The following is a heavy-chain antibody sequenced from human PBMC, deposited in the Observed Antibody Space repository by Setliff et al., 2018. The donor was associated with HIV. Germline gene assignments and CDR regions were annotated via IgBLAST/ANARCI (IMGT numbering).Heavy chain of an antibody. CDR1: GYTFTGYY. Sequence: SVKVSCKASGYTFTGYYMHWVRQAPGQGLEWMGGIIPIFGRANYAQKFQGRVTITADESTSTAYMELSSLRSEDTAVYYCARDSSRSSPDYYSYGMDVWGQGTTVTVSS. CDR3: ARDSSRSSPDYYSYGMDV. J-gene: IGHJ6*02. V-gene: IGHV1-69*13. CDR2: IIPIFGRA. D-gene: IGHD6-13*01.